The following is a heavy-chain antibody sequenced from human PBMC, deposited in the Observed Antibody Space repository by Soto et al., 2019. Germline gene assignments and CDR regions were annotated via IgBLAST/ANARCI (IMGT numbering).Heavy chain of an antibody. CDR2: FYSSGSI. V-gene: IGHV4-31*03. CDR1: GYSITAGGYY. CDR3: ARAIRFFDWLSSLGGMDV. D-gene: IGHD3-9*01. Sequence: SETLSLTCFVSGYSITAGGYYWSWIRHHPGKGLEWIGSFYSSGSIIYNPSLRSRVSISGDTSSNQFSMSLTSVTAADTAVYYCARAIRFFDWLSSLGGMDVWGQGTTVTVSS. J-gene: IGHJ6*02.